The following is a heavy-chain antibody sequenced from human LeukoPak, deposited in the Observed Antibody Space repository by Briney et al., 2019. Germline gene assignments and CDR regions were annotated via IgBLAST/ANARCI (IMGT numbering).Heavy chain of an antibody. CDR1: GSTFSNAW. J-gene: IGHJ5*02. CDR2: IKSKTDGGTT. D-gene: IGHD5-12*01. V-gene: IGHV3-15*01. Sequence: PGGSLRLSCAASGSTFSNAWMSWVRQAPGKGLEWVGRIKSKTDGGTTDYAAPVKGRFTISRDDSKNTLYLQMNSLKTEDTAVYYCTTEEWLRGFDPWGQGTLVTVSS. CDR3: TTEEWLRGFDP.